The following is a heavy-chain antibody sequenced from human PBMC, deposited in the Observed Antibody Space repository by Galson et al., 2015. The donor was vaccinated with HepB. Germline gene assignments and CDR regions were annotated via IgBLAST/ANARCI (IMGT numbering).Heavy chain of an antibody. CDR2: IDPNDSYT. CDR1: GYSFTSYW. J-gene: IGHJ6*02. CDR3: ARYSGSSNYYYYGMDV. Sequence: QSGAEVKKPGESLRISCKGSGYSFTSYWISWVRQMPGKGLEWMGRIDPNDSYTNYSPSFQDHVTISADKSISTAYLQWSSLKASDTAMYYCARYSGSSNYYYYGMDVWGQGTTVTVSS. V-gene: IGHV5-10-1*01. D-gene: IGHD1-26*01.